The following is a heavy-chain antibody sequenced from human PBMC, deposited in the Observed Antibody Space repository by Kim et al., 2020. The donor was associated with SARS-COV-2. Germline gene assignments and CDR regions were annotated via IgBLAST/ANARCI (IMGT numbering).Heavy chain of an antibody. J-gene: IGHJ3*02. CDR3: ARRRITMIVVGAFDI. Sequence: PSLTSRVTISVDTSKNQFSLKLSSVTAADTAVYYCARRRITMIVVGAFDIWGQGTMVTVSS. V-gene: IGHV4-34*01. D-gene: IGHD3-22*01.